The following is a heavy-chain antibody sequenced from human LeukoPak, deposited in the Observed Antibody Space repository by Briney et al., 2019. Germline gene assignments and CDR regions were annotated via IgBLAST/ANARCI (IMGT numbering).Heavy chain of an antibody. V-gene: IGHV3-53*01. CDR1: GFTVNGNY. CDR2: IYSGGDT. D-gene: IGHD3-22*01. J-gene: IGHJ5*02. CDR3: ARDWDDGRAERPA. Sequence: GGSLRLYCAASGFTVNGNYMSWFRQAPGKGLECVAVIYSGGDTYYADSVKGRFTISRDKSKNGLYLQMNSLRAEDTAVYYCARDWDDGRAERPAWGQGTLVTVSS.